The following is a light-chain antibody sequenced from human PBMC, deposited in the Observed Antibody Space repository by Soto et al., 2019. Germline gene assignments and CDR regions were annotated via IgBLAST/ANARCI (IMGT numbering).Light chain of an antibody. CDR3: QQYDNYDIT. Sequence: DIQMTQSPSSLSASVGDTVTITCQASQDINKFLNWYQQKPGKAPKLLIYDVSNLETGVPSRFSGSGSETHFTLTINSLQPEDIATYYCQQYDNYDITFGQGTRREIK. J-gene: IGKJ5*01. V-gene: IGKV1-33*01. CDR2: DVS. CDR1: QDINKF.